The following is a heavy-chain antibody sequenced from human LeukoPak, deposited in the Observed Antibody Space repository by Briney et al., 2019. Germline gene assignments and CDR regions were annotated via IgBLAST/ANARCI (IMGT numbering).Heavy chain of an antibody. Sequence: GRSLRLSCAASGFTFSSYAMHWVRQAPGKGLEWVAVISYDGSNKYYADSVKGRFTISRDNSKNTLYLQMNSLRAEDTAVYYCARGSHIVVVTAGYFDYWGQGTLVTVSS. D-gene: IGHD2-21*02. CDR3: ARGSHIVVVTAGYFDY. V-gene: IGHV3-30*04. CDR2: ISYDGSNK. J-gene: IGHJ4*02. CDR1: GFTFSSYA.